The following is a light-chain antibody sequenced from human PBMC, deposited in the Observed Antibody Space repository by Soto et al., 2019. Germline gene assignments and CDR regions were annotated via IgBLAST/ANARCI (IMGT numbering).Light chain of an antibody. CDR2: EVS. Sequence: QSALTQPPSASGSPGQSVTISCTGTSSDVGGYNYVSWYQQHPGKAPKLMIFEVSKWPSGVPDRFSGSRSGNTASLTVSGPQAEDEADYYCSSYAGSNNLVFGGGTKLTVL. V-gene: IGLV2-8*01. CDR3: SSYAGSNNLV. CDR1: SSDVGGYNY. J-gene: IGLJ3*02.